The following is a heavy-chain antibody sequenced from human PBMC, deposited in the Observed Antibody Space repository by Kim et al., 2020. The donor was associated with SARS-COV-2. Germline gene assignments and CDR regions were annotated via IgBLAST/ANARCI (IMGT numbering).Heavy chain of an antibody. J-gene: IGHJ6*03. V-gene: IGHV3-21*01. Sequence: GGSLRLSCAASGFIFSSYSMNWVRQAPGKGLEWVSSISGESTYIYYADSVKGRFTISRDNAKNSLYLQMNRLRAEDTAVYYCARGRGASYYYYYMEVWG. CDR2: ISGESTYI. D-gene: IGHD3-10*01. CDR1: GFIFSSYS. CDR3: ARGRGASYYYYYMEV.